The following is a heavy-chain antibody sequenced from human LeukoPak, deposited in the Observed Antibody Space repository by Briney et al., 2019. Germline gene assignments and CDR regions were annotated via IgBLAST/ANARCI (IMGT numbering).Heavy chain of an antibody. CDR1: GGTFSSYA. Sequence: GSSVKVSCKASGGTFSSYAISWVRQAPGQGLEWMGRIIPILGIANYAQKLQGRVTMTTDTSTSTAYMELRSLRSDDTAVYYCARDLWNYYDILTGYDRGPCDYWGQGTLVTVSS. CDR2: IIPILGIA. CDR3: ARDLWNYYDILTGYDRGPCDY. V-gene: IGHV1-69*04. J-gene: IGHJ4*02. D-gene: IGHD3-9*01.